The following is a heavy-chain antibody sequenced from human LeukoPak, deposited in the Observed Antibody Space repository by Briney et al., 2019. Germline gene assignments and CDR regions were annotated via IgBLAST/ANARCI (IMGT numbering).Heavy chain of an antibody. CDR1: GFTFSSYA. CDR2: ISGSGGST. D-gene: IGHD3-22*01. J-gene: IGHJ4*02. Sequence: PGGSLRPSCAASGFTFSSYAMSWVRQAPGKGLEWVSAISGSGGSTYYADSVKGRFTISRDNSKNTLYLQMNSLRAEDTAVYYCAKAYYYDSSGTFDYWGQGTLVTVSS. CDR3: AKAYYYDSSGTFDY. V-gene: IGHV3-23*01.